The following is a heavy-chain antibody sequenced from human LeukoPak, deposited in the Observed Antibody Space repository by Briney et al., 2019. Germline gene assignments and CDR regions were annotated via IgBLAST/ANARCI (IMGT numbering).Heavy chain of an antibody. D-gene: IGHD3-3*01. Sequence: GGSLRLSCAASGFTFSSYAMHLVRQAPGKGLEWVAVISYDGSNKYYADSVKGRFTISRDNSKNTLYLQMNSLRAEDTAVYYCASGAEWLVADAFDIWGQGTMVTVSS. CDR3: ASGAEWLVADAFDI. CDR1: GFTFSSYA. V-gene: IGHV3-30-3*01. J-gene: IGHJ3*02. CDR2: ISYDGSNK.